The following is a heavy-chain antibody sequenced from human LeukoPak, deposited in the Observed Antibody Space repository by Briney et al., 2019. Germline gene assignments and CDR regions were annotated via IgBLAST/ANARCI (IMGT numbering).Heavy chain of an antibody. CDR2: IYYSGST. D-gene: IGHD3-22*01. J-gene: IGHJ3*02. CDR3: ARVRGYYSPAAFDI. V-gene: IGHV4-30-4*08. CDR1: GGSISSGDYY. Sequence: SETLSLTCTVSGGSISSGDYYWSWIRQPPGEGLEWIGYIYYSGSTYYNPSLKSRVTISVDTSKNQFSLKLSSVTAADTAVYYCARVRGYYSPAAFDIWGQGTVVTVSS.